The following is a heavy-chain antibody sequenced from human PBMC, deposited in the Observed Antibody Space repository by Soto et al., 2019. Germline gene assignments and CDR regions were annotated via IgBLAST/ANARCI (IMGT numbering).Heavy chain of an antibody. D-gene: IGHD5-18*01. J-gene: IGHJ4*02. Sequence: GGSLRLSCAASGFTFSSYGMHWVRQAPGKGLEWVAVISYDGSNKYYADSVKGRFTISRDNSKNTLYLQMNSLRAEDTAVYYCAKEKDTARGSYDYWGQGTLVTVSS. V-gene: IGHV3-30*18. CDR2: ISYDGSNK. CDR1: GFTFSSYG. CDR3: AKEKDTARGSYDY.